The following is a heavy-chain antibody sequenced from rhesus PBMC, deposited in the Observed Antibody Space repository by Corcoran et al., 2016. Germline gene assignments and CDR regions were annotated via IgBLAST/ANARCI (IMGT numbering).Heavy chain of an antibody. CDR1: GYSFTGSW. CDR3: AKDNPGWTGYYFY. V-gene: IGHV5-43*01. CDR2: IYPGDSDT. D-gene: IGHD3-3*01. J-gene: IGHJ4*01. Sequence: EVQLVQSGAEVKRPGESLRISCKTSGYSFTGSWISWVRQMPGKGLEWMGMIYPGDSDTRYSPSFQGTVTISADKSISTAYLQWSSLKASDTATYYCAKDNPGWTGYYFYWGQGVLVTVSS.